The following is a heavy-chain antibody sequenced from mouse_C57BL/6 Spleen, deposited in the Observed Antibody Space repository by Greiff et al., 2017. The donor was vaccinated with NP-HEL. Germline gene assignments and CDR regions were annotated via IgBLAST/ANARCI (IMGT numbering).Heavy chain of an antibody. J-gene: IGHJ2*01. V-gene: IGHV14-4*01. D-gene: IGHD1-1*01. CDR2: IDPENGDT. CDR1: GFNIKDDY. CDR3: YYYGSSPYYFDY. Sequence: DVQLQESGAELVRPGASVKLSCTASGFNIKDDYMHWVKQRPEQGLEWIGWIDPENGDTEYASKFQGKATITADTSSNTAYLQLSSLTSEDTAVYYCYYYGSSPYYFDYWGQGTTLTVSS.